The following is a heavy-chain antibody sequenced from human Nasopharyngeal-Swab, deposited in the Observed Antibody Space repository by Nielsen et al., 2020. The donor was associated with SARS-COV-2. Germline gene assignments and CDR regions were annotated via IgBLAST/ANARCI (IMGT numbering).Heavy chain of an antibody. D-gene: IGHD3/OR15-3a*01. Sequence: GESLKISCVASGFIFSSYSMHWVRQAPGKVLEWVSVMSNDGTNEYYVDSVKGRFSISRDNSKDTVYLQMASLKPEDTAVYYCARDRESIFWSGYSFDYWGQGILVTVSS. V-gene: IGHV3-30-3*01. J-gene: IGHJ4*02. CDR3: ARDRESIFWSGYSFDY. CDR1: GFIFSSYS. CDR2: MSNDGTNE.